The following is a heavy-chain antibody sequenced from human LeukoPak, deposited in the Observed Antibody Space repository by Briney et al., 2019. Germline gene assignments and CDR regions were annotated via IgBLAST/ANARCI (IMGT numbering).Heavy chain of an antibody. D-gene: IGHD3-16*02. CDR2: IKQDGSEK. Sequence: PGGSLRLPCAASGFTFSSYWMSWVRQAPGKGLEWVANIKQDGSEKYYVDSVRGRFTISRDNAKNSLYLQMNSLRAEDTAVYYCARKLEISLDDYFDYWGQGTLVTVSS. CDR1: GFTFSSYW. CDR3: ARKLEISLDDYFDY. J-gene: IGHJ4*02. V-gene: IGHV3-7*01.